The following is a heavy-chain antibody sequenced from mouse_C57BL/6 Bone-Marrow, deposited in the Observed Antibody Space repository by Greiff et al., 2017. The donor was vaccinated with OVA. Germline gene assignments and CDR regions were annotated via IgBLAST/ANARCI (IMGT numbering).Heavy chain of an antibody. CDR2: IWSDGST. J-gene: IGHJ2*01. D-gene: IGHD1-1*01. V-gene: IGHV2-6*03. Sequence: VQGVESGPGLVAPSQSLSITCTVSGFSLTSYGVHWVRQPPGKGLEWLVVIWSDGSTTYNSALKSRLSISKDNSKSQVFLKMNSLQTDDTAMYYCARASLYYYRGDYFDYWGQGTTLTVSS. CDR3: ARASLYYYRGDYFDY. CDR1: GFSLTSYG.